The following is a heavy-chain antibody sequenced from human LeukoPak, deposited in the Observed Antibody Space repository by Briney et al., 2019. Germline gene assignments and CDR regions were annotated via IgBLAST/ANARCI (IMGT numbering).Heavy chain of an antibody. CDR3: TSGLRFPSN. J-gene: IGHJ4*02. CDR2: ITGSGLNT. D-gene: IGHD3-3*01. CDR1: GFTFSDYG. V-gene: IGHV3-23*01. Sequence: GGSLRLSCAASGFTFSDYGMTWVRQTPGNGLEWVSSITGSGLNTYYVDSVKGRFIISRDNSKTTLYLQMNSLRVADTAVYYCTSGLRFPSNWGQGILVTVSS.